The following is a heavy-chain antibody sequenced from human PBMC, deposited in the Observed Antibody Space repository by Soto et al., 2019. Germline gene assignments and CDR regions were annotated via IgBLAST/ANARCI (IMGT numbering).Heavy chain of an antibody. CDR1: GFTFSSYA. J-gene: IGHJ6*02. V-gene: IGHV3-74*01. CDR2: INSDGSST. D-gene: IGHD5-12*01. Sequence: AGGSLRLSXAASGFTFSSYAMSWVRQAPGKGLVWVSRINSDGSSTSYADSVKGRFTISRDNAKNTLYLQMNSLRAEDTAVYYCARANIVATIREYYYYGMDVWGQGTTVTVSS. CDR3: ARANIVATIREYYYYGMDV.